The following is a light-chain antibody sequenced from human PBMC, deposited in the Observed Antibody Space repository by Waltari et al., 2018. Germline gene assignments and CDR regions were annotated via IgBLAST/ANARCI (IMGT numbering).Light chain of an antibody. CDR1: TSNIGLHS. V-gene: IGLV1-44*01. CDR2: GDT. Sequence: QSVVTQPPSASGTPGQRVTISCSGRTSNIGLHSVPWYPHLPAPPPNLLIYGDTIRPSGVPDRFSVSKSGTSASLAISGLQSEDEADYYCATWDDSLNGWIFGGGTKVTVL. J-gene: IGLJ2*01. CDR3: ATWDDSLNGWI.